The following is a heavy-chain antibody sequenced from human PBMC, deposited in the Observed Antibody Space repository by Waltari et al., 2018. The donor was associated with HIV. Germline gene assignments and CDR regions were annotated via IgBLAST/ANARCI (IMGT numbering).Heavy chain of an antibody. CDR2: MNPNSGHT. CDR1: GYPFIGYD. D-gene: IGHD5-12*01. Sequence: QVQLVQSGAEVKELGTSVRVSCKASGYPFIGYDIHWVRQAAGQGLEWMGWMNPNSGHTGYEQSFQGRVIMTRNISIDTAYMELTSLKFEDTAVYFCARSRSGGFAPRFDYWGQGALVTVSS. CDR3: ARSRSGGFAPRFDY. J-gene: IGHJ4*02. V-gene: IGHV1-8*01.